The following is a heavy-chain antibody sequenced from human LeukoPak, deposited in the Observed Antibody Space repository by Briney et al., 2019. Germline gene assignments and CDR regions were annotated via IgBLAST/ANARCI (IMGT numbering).Heavy chain of an antibody. CDR1: GGSIGSYY. V-gene: IGHV4-59*01. Sequence: SETLSLTCTVSGGSIGSYYWSWIRQPPGKGLEWIGYIYYSGSTNYNPSLKSRVTISVDTSKNQFSLKLSSVTAADTAVYYCARALGPTATDYWGQGTLVTVSS. CDR2: IYYSGST. CDR3: ARALGPTATDY. J-gene: IGHJ4*02.